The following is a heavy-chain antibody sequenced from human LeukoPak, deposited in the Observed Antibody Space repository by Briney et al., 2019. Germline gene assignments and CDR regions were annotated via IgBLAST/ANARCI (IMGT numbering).Heavy chain of an antibody. CDR1: GFSFSNYN. J-gene: IGHJ4*02. Sequence: GGSLRLSCAASGFSFSNYNMNWVRQAPGKRLEWLSYISSSSSTIYHADSVKGRFTISRDNSKNTLYLQMNSLRAEDTAVYYCARDGSFIIWGQGTLVTVSS. CDR2: ISSSSSTI. D-gene: IGHD3-10*01. CDR3: ARDGSFII. V-gene: IGHV3-48*01.